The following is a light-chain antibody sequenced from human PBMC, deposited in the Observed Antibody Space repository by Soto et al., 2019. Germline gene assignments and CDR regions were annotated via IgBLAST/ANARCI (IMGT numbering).Light chain of an antibody. CDR3: QQGYDLPIT. V-gene: IGKV1D-12*01. CDR1: ENIDNY. J-gene: IGKJ4*01. CDR2: LAS. Sequence: DIQMTQSPSSVSASVGDRVTFTCRASENIDNYLAWYQQKPGKAPKLLIYLASTLQSGVPSRFRGSGYRRDFSLTVSSLQPEDFATYICQQGYDLPITFGGGTKVEI.